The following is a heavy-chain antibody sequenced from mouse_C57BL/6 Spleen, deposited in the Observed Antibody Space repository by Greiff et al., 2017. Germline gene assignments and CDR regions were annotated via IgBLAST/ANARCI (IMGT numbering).Heavy chain of an antibody. J-gene: IGHJ3*01. CDR1: GFTFSDSG. V-gene: IGHV5-17*01. CDR3: ANLWPFAY. CDR2: ISSGSSTI. Sequence: EVKLVESGGGLVKPGGSLKLSCAASGFTFSDSGMHWVRQAPEKGLEWVAYISSGSSTIYYADTVKGRFTISRDNAKNTLFLQMTSLRSEDTAMYYCANLWPFAYWGQGTLVTVSA. D-gene: IGHD1-1*02.